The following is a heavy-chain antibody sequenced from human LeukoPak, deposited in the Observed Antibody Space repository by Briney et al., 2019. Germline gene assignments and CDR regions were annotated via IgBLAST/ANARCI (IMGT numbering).Heavy chain of an antibody. CDR1: GGSISSGGYS. CDR3: ARTYSSSSGWFDP. J-gene: IGHJ5*02. Sequence: SQTLSLTCAVSGGSISSGGYSWSWIRQPPGKGLEWIGYIYHSGSTYYNPSLKSRVTISVDRSKNQFSLKLSSVTAADTAVYYCARTYSSSSGWFDPWGQGTLVTVSS. D-gene: IGHD6-6*01. CDR2: IYHSGST. V-gene: IGHV4-30-2*01.